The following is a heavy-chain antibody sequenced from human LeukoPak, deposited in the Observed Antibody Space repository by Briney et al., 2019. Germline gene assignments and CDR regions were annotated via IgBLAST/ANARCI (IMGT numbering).Heavy chain of an antibody. CDR2: IYPDDSDT. D-gene: IGHD5-18*01. CDR1: GYSFTNYW. V-gene: IGHV5-51*01. CDR3: ARPNTAGGYYYGMDV. J-gene: IGHJ6*02. Sequence: GESLKISCQGSGYSFTNYWIGWVRQMPGKGLEWMGIIYPDDSDTRYSPSFQGQATISADKSITTAYLQWSSLKASDTAMYYCARPNTAGGYYYGMDVWGQGTTVTVSS.